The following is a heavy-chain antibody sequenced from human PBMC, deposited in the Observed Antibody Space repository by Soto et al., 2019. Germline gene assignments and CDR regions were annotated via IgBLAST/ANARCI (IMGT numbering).Heavy chain of an antibody. CDR3: ARETVTIFGVVPMDV. D-gene: IGHD3-3*01. J-gene: IGHJ6*02. Sequence: QVQLVESGGGVVQPGRSLRLSCAASGFTFSSHGMHWVRQAPGKGLEWVAVIWYDGSDKKYADSVQGRFTISRDNSKNTLYLHMNSLSAEDTAVYYCARETVTIFGVVPMDVWGQGTTVTVSS. CDR2: IWYDGSDK. V-gene: IGHV3-33*01. CDR1: GFTFSSHG.